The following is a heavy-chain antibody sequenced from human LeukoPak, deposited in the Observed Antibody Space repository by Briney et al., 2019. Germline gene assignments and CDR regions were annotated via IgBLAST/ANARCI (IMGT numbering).Heavy chain of an antibody. V-gene: IGHV4-59*01. D-gene: IGHD6-13*01. Sequence: SETLSLTCTVSGGSISSYYWSWIRQPPGKGLEWIGYIYYSGSTNYNPSLKSRVTISVDTSKNQFSPKLSSVTAADTAVYYCARSTVAAASDYWGQGTLVTVSS. J-gene: IGHJ4*02. CDR2: IYYSGST. CDR3: ARSTVAAASDY. CDR1: GGSISSYY.